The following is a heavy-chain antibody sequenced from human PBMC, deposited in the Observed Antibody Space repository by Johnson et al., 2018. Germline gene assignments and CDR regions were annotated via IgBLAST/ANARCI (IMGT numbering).Heavy chain of an antibody. J-gene: IGHJ1*01. CDR3: ARDAQLTYYYDSSGLNFQH. CDR1: GYTFTSYY. Sequence: QVQLVQSGAEVKKPGASVKVSCKASGYTFTSYYMHWVRQAPGQGLEWMGIINPSGGSTSYAQKFQGRVTMTRDTSTGTVYMELSSLRSEGTAVYYCARDAQLTYYYDSSGLNFQHWGQGTLVTVSS. D-gene: IGHD3-22*01. CDR2: INPSGGST. V-gene: IGHV1-46*01.